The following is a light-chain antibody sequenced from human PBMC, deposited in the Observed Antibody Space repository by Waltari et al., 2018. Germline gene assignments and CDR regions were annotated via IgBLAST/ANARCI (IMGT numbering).Light chain of an antibody. Sequence: DIVMSQSPDSMPVSLGARANIHCKSSQSVLYSSNNKNYLAWYQQKPGQPPKLLIYWASTRESGVPDRFSGSGSGTDFTLTISSLQAEDVAVYYCQQYYSTPHTFGQGTKLEIK. CDR1: QSVLYSSNNKNY. CDR3: QQYYSTPHT. CDR2: WAS. V-gene: IGKV4-1*01. J-gene: IGKJ2*01.